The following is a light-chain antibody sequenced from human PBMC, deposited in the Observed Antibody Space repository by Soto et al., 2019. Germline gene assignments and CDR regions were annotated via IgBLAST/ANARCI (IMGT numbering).Light chain of an antibody. CDR1: QSVSSSY. V-gene: IGKV3-20*01. Sequence: EIVLTQSPGTLSLSPGERATLSCRASQSVSSSYLAWYQQKPGQAPRLLIYLASSRATGIPDRFSGSGSGTDFTLTISRLEPEDFAVYYCQQYGNSPPWTFGQGTKVEIK. J-gene: IGKJ1*01. CDR3: QQYGNSPPWT. CDR2: LAS.